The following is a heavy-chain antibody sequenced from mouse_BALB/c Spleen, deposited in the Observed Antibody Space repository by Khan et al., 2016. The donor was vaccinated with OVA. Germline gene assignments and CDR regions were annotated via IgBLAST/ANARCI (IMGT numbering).Heavy chain of an antibody. CDR1: GYTFTDYY. CDR3: AREWAAWFPY. Sequence: QIQLVQSGAELARPGTSVNLSCKASGYTFTDYYINWMRQRTGQGLEWIGEIYPGSDNTYYNEKFKGKATLTADKSSSTAYMQLSSLTSEDSAVYFCAREWAAWFPYWGQGTLVTVSA. J-gene: IGHJ3*01. V-gene: IGHV1-77*01. CDR2: IYPGSDNT.